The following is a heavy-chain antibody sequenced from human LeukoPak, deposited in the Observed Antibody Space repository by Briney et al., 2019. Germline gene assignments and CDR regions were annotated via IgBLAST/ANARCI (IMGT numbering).Heavy chain of an antibody. V-gene: IGHV3-48*01. Sequence: GGSLRLSCAASGFTFSGYIMNWVRQAPGKGLEWVSFIGSSGNTIYYADSVKGRFTVSRDNAKNSLYLQMNSLRAEDTAVYYCARDQLLDYWGQGTLVTVSS. CDR1: GFTFSGYI. CDR2: IGSSGNTI. J-gene: IGHJ4*02. CDR3: ARDQLLDY.